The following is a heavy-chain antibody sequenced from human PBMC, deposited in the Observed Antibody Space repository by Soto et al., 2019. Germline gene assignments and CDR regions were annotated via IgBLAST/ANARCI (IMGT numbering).Heavy chain of an antibody. D-gene: IGHD3-10*01. V-gene: IGHV4-38-2*01. Sequence: SETLSLTCAVSEYSISSGYYWGWIRQPPGKGLEWIGSIHHSGSTYYNPSLKSRVTIALDTSRNQFSLRLSSVTAADTAVYFCARGGDNMVRGVIIYYFYGLDVWGQGTTVTVSS. CDR2: IHHSGST. CDR1: EYSISSGYY. CDR3: ARGGDNMVRGVIIYYFYGLDV. J-gene: IGHJ6*02.